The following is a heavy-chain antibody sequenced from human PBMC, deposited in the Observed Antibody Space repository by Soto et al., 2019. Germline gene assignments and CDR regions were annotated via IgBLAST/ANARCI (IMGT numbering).Heavy chain of an antibody. Sequence: QVQLQQWGAGLLKPSETLSLTCAVDGGSFSGYYWSWIRQPPGKGLEWIGEINHSGSTNYNPSLKSRVTISVDTSKNQFSLKLSSVTAADTAVYYCARSRGYYGSGNMWGWFDPWGQGTLVTVSS. D-gene: IGHD3-10*01. CDR1: GGSFSGYY. CDR2: INHSGST. J-gene: IGHJ5*02. CDR3: ARSRGYYGSGNMWGWFDP. V-gene: IGHV4-34*01.